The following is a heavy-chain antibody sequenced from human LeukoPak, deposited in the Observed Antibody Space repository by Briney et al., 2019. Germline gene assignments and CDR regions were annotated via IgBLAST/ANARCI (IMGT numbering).Heavy chain of an antibody. CDR3: ASGFAAYDTSDYAFSYY. V-gene: IGHV1-8*01. Sequence: ASVTVSCKASGYTFTNYDLTWVRQATGKGLEWMGWMNPNSSNTGYAQKFQGRLTMTRDTYISTAYMELSSLRSEDTAVYYCASGFAAYDTSDYAFSYYWGQGTLVTVSS. CDR2: MNPNSSNT. D-gene: IGHD3-22*01. J-gene: IGHJ4*02. CDR1: GYTFTNYD.